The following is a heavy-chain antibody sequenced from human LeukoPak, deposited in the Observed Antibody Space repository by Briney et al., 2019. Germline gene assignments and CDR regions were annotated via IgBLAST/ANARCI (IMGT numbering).Heavy chain of an antibody. D-gene: IGHD3-10*01. V-gene: IGHV4-59*01. CDR2: IYYSGST. CDR1: GGSISSYY. CDR3: AREDVAGGSGSNYYYYGADV. J-gene: IGHJ6*02. Sequence: SETLSLTCTVSGGSISSYYWSWIRQPPGKGLEWIGYIYYSGSTNYNPSLKSRVTISVDTSKNQFSLKLSSVTAADTAVYYCAREDVAGGSGSNYYYYGADVWGQGTTVTVSS.